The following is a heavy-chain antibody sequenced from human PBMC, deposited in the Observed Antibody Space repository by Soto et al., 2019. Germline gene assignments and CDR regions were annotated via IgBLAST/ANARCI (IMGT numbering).Heavy chain of an antibody. CDR2: INHSGST. CDR3: ARVRGGSGLWFGMGLRWFDP. D-gene: IGHD3-10*01. V-gene: IGHV4-34*01. CDR1: GGSFSGYY. J-gene: IGHJ5*02. Sequence: QVQLQQWGAGLLKPSETLSLTCAVYGGSFSGYYRSWILQPPGKGLEWIGEINHSGSTNYNPSLKSRVTISVDTSKNQFSLKLSSVTAADTAVYYCARVRGGSGLWFGMGLRWFDPWGQGTLVTVSS.